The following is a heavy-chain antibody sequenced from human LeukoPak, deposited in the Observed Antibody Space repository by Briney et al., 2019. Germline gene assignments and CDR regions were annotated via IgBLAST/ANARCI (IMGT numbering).Heavy chain of an antibody. D-gene: IGHD1-7*01. CDR1: GGSISSSSYY. J-gene: IGHJ4*02. Sequence: NPSETLSLTCTVSGGSISSSSYYWGWIRQPPGKGLEWIGNVYYSGSTYYNPSLKSRVTISVDTSKNQFSLKLTSVTAADTAVYYCGRRSRSTWNYRRGDYWGQGTLVTVSS. V-gene: IGHV4-39*01. CDR3: GRRSRSTWNYRRGDY. CDR2: VYYSGST.